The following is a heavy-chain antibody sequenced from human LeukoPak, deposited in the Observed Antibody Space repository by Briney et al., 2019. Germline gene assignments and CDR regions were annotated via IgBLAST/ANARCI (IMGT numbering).Heavy chain of an antibody. J-gene: IGHJ3*02. Sequence: LSLTCTVSGGSISSYYWSWIRQPPGKGLEWVSGISWNSGSIGYADSVKGRFTISRDNAKNSLYLQMNSLRAEDMALYYCAKASSNDAFDIWGQGTMVTVSS. CDR2: ISWNSGSI. V-gene: IGHV3-9*03. CDR3: AKASSNDAFDI. CDR1: GGSISSYY. D-gene: IGHD2-2*01.